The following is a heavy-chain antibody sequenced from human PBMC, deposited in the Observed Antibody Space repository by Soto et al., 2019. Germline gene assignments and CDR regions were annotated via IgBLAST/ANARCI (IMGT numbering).Heavy chain of an antibody. CDR2: IYYSGST. J-gene: IGHJ4*02. Sequence: PSETLSLTCTVSGGSISSYYWSWIRQPPGKGLEKIRYIYYSGSTNYNPSIKSRDTISVDTSKNQFSLKLSSVTAADTAVYYCAGRASRYYYDSSGYYDYWGQGTLVTVSS. CDR1: GGSISSYY. V-gene: IGHV4-59*01. CDR3: AGRASRYYYDSSGYYDY. D-gene: IGHD3-22*01.